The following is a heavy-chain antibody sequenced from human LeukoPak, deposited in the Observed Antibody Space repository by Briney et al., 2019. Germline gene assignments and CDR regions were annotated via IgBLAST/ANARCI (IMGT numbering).Heavy chain of an antibody. CDR3: ARWVGSADRFDS. V-gene: IGHV6-1*01. J-gene: IGHJ4*02. CDR1: GDSVSSNSAL. CDR2: TYYRSEWYN. D-gene: IGHD1-26*01. Sequence: SQTLSLTCAISGDSVSSNSALWSWIRQSPSRGLEWLGRTYYRSEWYNDYAVYVRGRITINPDTSKNQFSLHLNSMTPEDTAIYYCARWVGSADRFDSWGQGTLVTVSS.